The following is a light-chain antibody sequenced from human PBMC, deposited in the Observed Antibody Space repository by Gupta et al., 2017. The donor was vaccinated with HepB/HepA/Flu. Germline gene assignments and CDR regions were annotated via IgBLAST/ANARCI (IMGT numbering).Light chain of an antibody. CDR2: GAS. CDR3: QQYDRTPWT. Sequence: EIVLTQSPGSLSLSPGERATLSCRASQSVSSSYLAWYKQKPGKTPRLLIYGASTRATGIPDRFSGSWSGTDFTLTISRLEPEDFVVYYCQQYDRTPWTFGQGTKVEI. J-gene: IGKJ1*01. V-gene: IGKV3-20*01. CDR1: QSVSSSY.